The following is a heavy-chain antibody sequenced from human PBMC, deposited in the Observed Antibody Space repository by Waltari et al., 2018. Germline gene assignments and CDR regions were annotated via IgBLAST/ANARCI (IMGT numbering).Heavy chain of an antibody. CDR3: ARATCSHGGCSMYYFYYYMDV. V-gene: IGHV4-38-2*01. CDR2: VYHNGKT. J-gene: IGHJ6*03. Sequence: QVQLQESGPGLVKSSETLSLTCDVSGDSISSGFYWVWIRLPPGKGPEWIGSVYHNGKTFYNPSLESRVTMSVDTSKRHFSLSLSSVTAADTAVYYCARATCSHGGCSMYYFYYYMDVWGKGTTVTVSS. D-gene: IGHD5-18*01. CDR1: GDSISSGFY.